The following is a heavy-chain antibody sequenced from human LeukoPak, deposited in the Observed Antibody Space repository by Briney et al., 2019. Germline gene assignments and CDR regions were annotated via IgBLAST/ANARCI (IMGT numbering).Heavy chain of an antibody. CDR3: ARDYGGNSGLDY. Sequence: ASVEVSCKASGYTFTSYAMHWVRQAPGQRLEWMGGIIPIFGTANYAQKFQGRVTITADESTSTAYMELSSLRSEDTAVYYCARDYGGNSGLDYWGQGTLVTVSS. D-gene: IGHD4-23*01. J-gene: IGHJ4*02. V-gene: IGHV1-69*13. CDR1: GYTFTSYA. CDR2: IIPIFGTA.